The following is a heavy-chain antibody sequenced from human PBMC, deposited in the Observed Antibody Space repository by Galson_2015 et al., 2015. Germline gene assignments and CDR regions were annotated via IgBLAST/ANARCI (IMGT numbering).Heavy chain of an antibody. CDR2: ITGGGGAT. CDR1: GFTFSKYA. CDR3: AKGYNYDTSDYYWSFDY. J-gene: IGHJ4*02. Sequence: SLRLSCAASGFTFSKYAMSWVRQAPGKGLEWVSVITGGGGATYYADSVKGRFTISRDNSKNTLYLQMNSLRAEDTAVYYCAKGYNYDTSDYYWSFDYWGKGTLVTVSS. D-gene: IGHD3-22*01. V-gene: IGHV3-23*01.